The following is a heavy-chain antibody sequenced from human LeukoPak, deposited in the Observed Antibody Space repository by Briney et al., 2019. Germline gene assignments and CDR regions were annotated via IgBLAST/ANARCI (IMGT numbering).Heavy chain of an antibody. CDR3: ARTDPVVVTAQDAFDI. Sequence: SETLSLTCTVSGGSISSGGYYWSWIRQHPGKGLEWIGYIYYSGSTYYNPSLKSRVTISVDTSKNQVSLKLSSVTAADTAVYYCARTDPVVVTAQDAFDIWGQGTMVTVSS. V-gene: IGHV4-31*03. J-gene: IGHJ3*02. CDR2: IYYSGST. D-gene: IGHD2-21*02. CDR1: GGSISSGGYY.